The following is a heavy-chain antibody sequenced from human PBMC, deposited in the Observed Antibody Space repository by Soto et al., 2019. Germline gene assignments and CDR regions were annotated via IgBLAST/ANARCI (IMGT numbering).Heavy chain of an antibody. CDR1: GFTFSSYS. CDR2: ISSSSSTI. Sequence: EVQLVESGGGLVQPGGSLRLSCAASGFTFSSYSMNWVRQAPGKGLEWVSYISSSSSTIYYADSVKGRFTISRDNDQNSLYLQMNSLRAEDTSVYYCARYERIMITFGGDWGQGTLVTV. CDR3: ARYERIMITFGGD. D-gene: IGHD3-16*01. J-gene: IGHJ4*02. V-gene: IGHV3-48*01.